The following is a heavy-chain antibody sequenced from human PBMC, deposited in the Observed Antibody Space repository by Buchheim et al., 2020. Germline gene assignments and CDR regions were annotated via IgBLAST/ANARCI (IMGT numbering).Heavy chain of an antibody. CDR1: GYTFTGYY. V-gene: IGHV1-46*01. D-gene: IGHD2-8*02. Sequence: QVQLVQSGAEVKKPGASVKVSCKASGYTFTGYYMHWVRQAPGQGLEWMGIINPSGGSTSYAQKFQGRVTMTRDTSTSTVYMELSSLRSEDTAVYYCAREYCTGGVCYTSAGRHGMDVWGQGTT. CDR2: INPSGGST. CDR3: AREYCTGGVCYTSAGRHGMDV. J-gene: IGHJ6*02.